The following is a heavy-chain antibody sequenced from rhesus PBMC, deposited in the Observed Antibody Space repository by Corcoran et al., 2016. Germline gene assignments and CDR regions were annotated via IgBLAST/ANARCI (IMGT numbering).Heavy chain of an antibody. CDR3: AKADS. J-gene: IGHJ6*01. V-gene: IGHV3S42*01. CDR2: INGGRGTT. Sequence: EVQLVESGGGLAKPGGSLRLSCAASGFTFGSYWMNWVRQTPGKGLEVISSINGGRGTTNYADAVKGRFTISRDNSKNTLSLQMNSLRAEDTAVYYCAKADSWGQGVVVTVSS. CDR1: GFTFGSYW.